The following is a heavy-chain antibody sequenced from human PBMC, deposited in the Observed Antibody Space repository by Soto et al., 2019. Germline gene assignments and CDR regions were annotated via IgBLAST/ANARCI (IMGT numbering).Heavy chain of an antibody. CDR2: IYYIGFT. Sequence: SETLSLTCTVSGVSINNYYWSWIRQPPGKGLEWIGYIYYIGFTRYNPSLKSRVSISVDTSKNQFSLKLTSVTAADTAVYYCTTQGFGGLHGLVDVWGQGTTVTVSS. J-gene: IGHJ6*02. CDR3: TTQGFGGLHGLVDV. V-gene: IGHV4-59*08. D-gene: IGHD3-10*01. CDR1: GVSINNYY.